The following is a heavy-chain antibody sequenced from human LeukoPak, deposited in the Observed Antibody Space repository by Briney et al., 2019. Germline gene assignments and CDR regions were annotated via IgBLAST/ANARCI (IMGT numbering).Heavy chain of an antibody. CDR3: ARTYYDSSGYYYEDAFDI. D-gene: IGHD3-22*01. V-gene: IGHV1-8*01. Sequence: ASVKVSCKASGYTFTSYDINWVRQATGQGLEWMGWMNPNSGNTGYAQKFQGRVTMTRNTSISTAYMELSSLRSEDTAVYYCARTYYDSSGYYYEDAFDIWGQGTMVTVSS. CDR2: MNPNSGNT. J-gene: IGHJ3*02. CDR1: GYTFTSYD.